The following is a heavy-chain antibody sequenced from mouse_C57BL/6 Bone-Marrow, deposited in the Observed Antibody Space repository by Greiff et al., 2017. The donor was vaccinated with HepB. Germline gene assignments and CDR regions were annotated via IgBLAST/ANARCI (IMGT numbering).Heavy chain of an antibody. CDR3: TGGDVYWYFDV. Sequence: EVKLMESGGGLVQPGGSMKLSCVASGFTFSNYWMNWVRQSPEKGLEWVAQIRLKSDNYATHYAESVKGRFTISRDDSKSSVYLQMNNLRAEDTGIYYCTGGDVYWYFDVRGTGTTVTVSS. V-gene: IGHV6-3*01. CDR2: IRLKSDNYAT. J-gene: IGHJ1*03. CDR1: GFTFSNYW.